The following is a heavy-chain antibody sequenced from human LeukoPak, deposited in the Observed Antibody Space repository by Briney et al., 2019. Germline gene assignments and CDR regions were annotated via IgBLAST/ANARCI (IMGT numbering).Heavy chain of an antibody. J-gene: IGHJ3*02. CDR3: ARVGNYYDSSGYFGTQFDAFDI. Sequence: PGGSLRLSCAASGFTFSSYGMSWVRQAPGKGLEWVSAISGSGGSTYYADSVKGRFTISRDNAKNTLYLQMNSLRAEDTAVYYCARVGNYYDSSGYFGTQFDAFDIWGQGTMVTVSS. D-gene: IGHD3-22*01. CDR2: ISGSGGST. V-gene: IGHV3-23*01. CDR1: GFTFSSYG.